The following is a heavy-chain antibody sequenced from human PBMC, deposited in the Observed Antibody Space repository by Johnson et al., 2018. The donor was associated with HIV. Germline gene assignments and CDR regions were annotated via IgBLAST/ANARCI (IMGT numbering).Heavy chain of an antibody. CDR3: ARQVYCSSTSCSSAFDL. J-gene: IGHJ3*01. CDR1: PFTFSSYD. Sequence: VQLVESGGGAAQPGRSLRLSCAASPFTFSSYDMHWVRQATGKGLEWVSAIGTARDTYYPGSMKGRLHIPRENAKNYLYLQMNSLKAGDTAVYYCARQVYCSSTSCSSAFDLWGQGTVVTVSS. V-gene: IGHV3-13*01. CDR2: IGTARDT. D-gene: IGHD2-2*01.